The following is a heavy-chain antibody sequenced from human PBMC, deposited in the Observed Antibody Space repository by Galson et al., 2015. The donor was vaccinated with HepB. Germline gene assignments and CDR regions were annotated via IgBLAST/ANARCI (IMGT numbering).Heavy chain of an antibody. CDR3: ARDWGGWYGYFQH. Sequence: SLRLSCAASGFTFSSYAMHWVRQAPGKGLEWVAVISYDGSNKYYADSVKGRFTISRDNPKNTLYLQMNSLRAEDTAVYYCARDWGGWYGYFQHWGQGTLVTVSS. J-gene: IGHJ1*01. V-gene: IGHV3-30-3*01. CDR2: ISYDGSNK. D-gene: IGHD6-19*01. CDR1: GFTFSSYA.